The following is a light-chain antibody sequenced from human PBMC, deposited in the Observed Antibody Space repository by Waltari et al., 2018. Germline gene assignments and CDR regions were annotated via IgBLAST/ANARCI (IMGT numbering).Light chain of an antibody. Sequence: DIQMTQSPSSLSASIGDRVTIACRASQNIGTYLSWYQQKPGRAPKLLIYGAFNLQSGVPSRFSGSGSGTGFTLTISSLQPEDFATYCCQQSFSASALTFGGGTKVEIK. J-gene: IGKJ4*01. CDR3: QQSFSASALT. CDR1: QNIGTY. CDR2: GAF. V-gene: IGKV1-39*01.